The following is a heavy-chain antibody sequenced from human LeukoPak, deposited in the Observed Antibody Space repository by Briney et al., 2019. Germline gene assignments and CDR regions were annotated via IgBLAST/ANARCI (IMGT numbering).Heavy chain of an antibody. J-gene: IGHJ4*02. CDR3: ARVGHISWALGYIDN. CDR1: VLPLRIYD. CDR2: TSARASRK. V-gene: IGHV3-23*01. D-gene: IGHD6-13*01. Sequence: PGGTLRLLRVFSVLPLRIYDMIWAREAPGKGVEWGLSTSARASRKHFADSVKGGFTISRDNSKNTLDLHINSRRAAHTAIYYCARVGHISWALGYIDNRGQGTLVTVSS.